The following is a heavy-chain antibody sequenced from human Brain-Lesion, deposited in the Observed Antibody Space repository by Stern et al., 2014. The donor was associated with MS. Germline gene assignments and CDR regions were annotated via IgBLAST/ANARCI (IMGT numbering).Heavy chain of an antibody. Sequence: QLVQSGAEVKKPGESLKISCKGSGYRFTSNWIGWGRQMPGKGLEWMGIIWPVDSDTRYSPSFQGQVTISADKSISTAYLQWSSLQASDTAMYYCARRGDSSSSGFDYWGQGTLVIVSS. D-gene: IGHD6-6*01. CDR2: IWPVDSDT. V-gene: IGHV5-51*01. CDR3: ARRGDSSSSGFDY. J-gene: IGHJ4*02. CDR1: GYRFTSNW.